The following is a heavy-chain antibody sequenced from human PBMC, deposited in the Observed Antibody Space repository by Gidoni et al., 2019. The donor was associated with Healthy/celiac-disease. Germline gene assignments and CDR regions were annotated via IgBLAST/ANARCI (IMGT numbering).Heavy chain of an antibody. CDR1: GCTFSGYE. V-gene: IGHV3-48*03. J-gene: IGHJ3*02. CDR2: ISSSGSTI. Sequence: EVQLVESGGGLVQPGGSLRLSCAASGCTFSGYEMTWVRQAPGKGLEWVSYISSSGSTIYYADAVKGRFTIARDNAKNSLYLQMNSLRAEDTAVYYCARDNYYGSGSYYNDAFDIWGQGTMVTVSS. D-gene: IGHD3-10*01. CDR3: ARDNYYGSGSYYNDAFDI.